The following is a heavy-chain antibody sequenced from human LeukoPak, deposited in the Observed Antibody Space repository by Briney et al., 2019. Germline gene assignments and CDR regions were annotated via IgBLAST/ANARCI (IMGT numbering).Heavy chain of an antibody. J-gene: IGHJ4*02. Sequence: SETLSLTCTVSGGSISSSSYYGGWIRQPPGKGLEWIGSIYYSGNTYYNPSLRSRVAISVDTSKNQFSLNLSSVTAADTAVYFCARARGYSYAFDHWGQGTLVTVSS. CDR1: GGSISSSSYY. CDR2: IYYSGNT. D-gene: IGHD5-18*01. CDR3: ARARGYSYAFDH. V-gene: IGHV4-39*07.